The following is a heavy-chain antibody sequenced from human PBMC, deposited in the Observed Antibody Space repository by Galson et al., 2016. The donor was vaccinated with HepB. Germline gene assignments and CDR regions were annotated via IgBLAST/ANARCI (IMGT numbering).Heavy chain of an antibody. D-gene: IGHD5-18*01. J-gene: IGHJ4*02. Sequence: SLRLSCATSGFIFSDHYMDWVRQAPGKGLEWVARSRNKPSSYTTEYAASVEGRFTISRDESKNTLYLQMNSLRVDDTAVYYCAKDGGDSDGTYDYWGQGTLVTVSS. CDR2: SRNKPSSYTT. V-gene: IGHV3-72*01. CDR1: GFIFSDHY. CDR3: AKDGGDSDGTYDY.